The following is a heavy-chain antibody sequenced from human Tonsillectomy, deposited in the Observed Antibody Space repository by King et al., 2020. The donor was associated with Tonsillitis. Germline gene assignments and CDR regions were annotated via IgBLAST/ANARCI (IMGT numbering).Heavy chain of an antibody. V-gene: IGHV3-30*18. J-gene: IGHJ4*02. CDR3: AKEGAGPFDS. D-gene: IGHD1-14*01. CDR2: LSYDGGDK. CDR1: GFLFKSFG. Sequence: QLVQPGGGVVQPGGSLRLSCEASGFLFKSFGMHWVRQAPGKGLEWVATLSYDGGDKYYAESVKGRFTISRDNSEHTLYLQMNSLRREDTAIYYCAKEGAGPFDSWGRGTLVTVSA.